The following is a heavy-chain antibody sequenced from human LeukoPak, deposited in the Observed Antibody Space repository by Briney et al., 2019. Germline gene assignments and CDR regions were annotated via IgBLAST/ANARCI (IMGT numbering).Heavy chain of an antibody. CDR2: INHSGST. J-gene: IGHJ4*02. D-gene: IGHD3-3*01. Sequence: PSETLSLTCAVYGGSFSGYYWSWIRQPPGKGLGWIGEINHSGSTNYNPSLKSRVTISVDTSKNQFSLKLSSVTAADTAVYYCARVTIFGITTFDYWGQGTLVTVSS. CDR3: ARVTIFGITTFDY. CDR1: GGSFSGYY. V-gene: IGHV4-34*01.